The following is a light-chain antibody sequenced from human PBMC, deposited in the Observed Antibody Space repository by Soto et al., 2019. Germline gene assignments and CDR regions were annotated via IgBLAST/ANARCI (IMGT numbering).Light chain of an antibody. J-gene: IGKJ4*01. CDR2: AAS. CDR1: QSVSSR. Sequence: EIGMTQSPSTLSVSLGERATRSCRASQSVSSRLAWYQQKPGQAPRLLIYAASTRATGVPARFSGSGSGTEFTLTISSLQSEDFTIYYCQYYNNWLGTFGGGTKVDIK. CDR3: QYYNNWLGT. V-gene: IGKV3-15*01.